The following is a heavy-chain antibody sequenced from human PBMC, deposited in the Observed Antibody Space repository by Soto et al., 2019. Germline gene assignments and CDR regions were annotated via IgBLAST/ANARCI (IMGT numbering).Heavy chain of an antibody. CDR2: IYWDDDK. V-gene: IGHV2-5*02. Sequence: SGPTLVNPTQTLTLTCTFSGFSLSTSGVGVGWIRQPPGKALEWLALIYWDDDKRYSPSLKSRLTITKDTSKNQVVLTMTNMDPVDTATYYCAHAPSDVDTAINWFDPWGQATLVTVSS. CDR1: GFSLSTSGVG. D-gene: IGHD5-18*01. CDR3: AHAPSDVDTAINWFDP. J-gene: IGHJ5*02.